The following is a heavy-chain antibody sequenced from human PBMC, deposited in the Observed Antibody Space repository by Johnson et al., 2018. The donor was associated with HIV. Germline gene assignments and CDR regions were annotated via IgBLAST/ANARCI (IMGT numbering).Heavy chain of an antibody. Sequence: QVQLVESGGVVVQPGGSLRLSCAASGFTFDDYAMHWVRQPPGQGLEWVAVISYDGSNKYYADSVKGRFSISRDNSKNTLYLQMNSLRAEDTAVYYCTTGFGPAYEIWGQGTMVTVSS. CDR1: GFTFDDYA. CDR2: ISYDGSNK. V-gene: IGHV3-30*04. D-gene: IGHD3-16*01. J-gene: IGHJ3*02. CDR3: TTGFGPAYEI.